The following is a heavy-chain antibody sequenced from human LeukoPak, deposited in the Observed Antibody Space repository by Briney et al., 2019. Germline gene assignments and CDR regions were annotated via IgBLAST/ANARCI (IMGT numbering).Heavy chain of an antibody. J-gene: IGHJ5*02. CDR2: INHSGST. V-gene: IGHV4-34*01. CDR3: ARADIVVVPAAPNWFDP. CDR1: GGSFSGYY. D-gene: IGHD2-2*01. Sequence: KASETLSLTCAVYGGSFSGYYRSWIRQPPGKGLEWIGEINHSGSTNYNPSLKSRVTISVDTSKNQFSLKLSSVTAADTAVYYCARADIVVVPAAPNWFDPWGQGTLVTVSS.